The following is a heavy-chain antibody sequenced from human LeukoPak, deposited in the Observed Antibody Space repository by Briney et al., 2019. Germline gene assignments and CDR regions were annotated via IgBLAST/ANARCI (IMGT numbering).Heavy chain of an antibody. CDR2: FDPEDGET. D-gene: IGHD2-21*02. J-gene: IGHJ4*02. Sequence: ASVKVSCKVSGYTLTELSMHWVRQAPGKGLEWMGGFDPEDGETIYARKFQGRVTMTEDTSTDTAYMELSSLRSEDTAVYYCATDLCGGDCYLPLLDYWGQGTLVTVSS. V-gene: IGHV1-24*01. CDR1: GYTLTELS. CDR3: ATDLCGGDCYLPLLDY.